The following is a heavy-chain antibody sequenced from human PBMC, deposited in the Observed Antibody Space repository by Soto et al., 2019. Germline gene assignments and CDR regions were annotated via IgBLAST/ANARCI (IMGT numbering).Heavy chain of an antibody. J-gene: IGHJ6*02. V-gene: IGHV4-34*01. CDR3: ARGSTIYLYGMDV. Sequence: QVQLQQWGAGLLKPSETLSLTCAVYGGSFSGYYWSWIRQPPGKGLEWIGEINHSGSTNYNPSLKSRVTISVDTSKNQFSLKLGSVTAADTAVYYCARGSTIYLYGMDVWGQGTTVTVSS. CDR2: INHSGST. CDR1: GGSFSGYY. D-gene: IGHD3-3*01.